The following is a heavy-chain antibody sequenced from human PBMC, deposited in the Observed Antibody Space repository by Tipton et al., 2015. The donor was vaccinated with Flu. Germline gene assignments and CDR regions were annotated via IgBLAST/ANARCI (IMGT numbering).Heavy chain of an antibody. V-gene: IGHV4-38-2*01. CDR3: ARGSGYSTYYYMDV. D-gene: IGHD3-22*01. Sequence: TLSLTCAVSGYSISSAYYWGWIRQSPGKGLEWIGYVYYSGRTNYNPSLKSRVTMSVDTSKNQFSLKLSSVTAADTAVYYCARGSGYSTYYYMDVWGKGTTVTVSS. J-gene: IGHJ6*03. CDR1: GYSISSAYY. CDR2: VYYSGRT.